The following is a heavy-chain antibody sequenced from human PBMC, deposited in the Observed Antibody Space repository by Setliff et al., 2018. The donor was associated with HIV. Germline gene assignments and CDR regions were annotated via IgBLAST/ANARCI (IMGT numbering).Heavy chain of an antibody. J-gene: IGHJ3*02. D-gene: IGHD3-10*01. CDR2: INTNTGSP. CDR1: GYNFDTYP. V-gene: IGHV7-4-1*04. CDR3: DDTAIYYCAREAPRYASGAFDM. Sequence: ASVKVSCKASGYNFDTYPINWIRQAPGQGPEWMGWINTNTGSPRFAQGFRGRFGFSLDASVTMTTDTSTDTVYLELRSLASDDTAIYYCAREAPRYASGAFDMWGLGTMVTVSS.